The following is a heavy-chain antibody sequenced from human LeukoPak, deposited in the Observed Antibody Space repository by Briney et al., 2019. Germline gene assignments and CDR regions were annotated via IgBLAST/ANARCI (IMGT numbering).Heavy chain of an antibody. Sequence: PGGSLRLSCAASGFMFSSFYMHWVRQAPGQGLEWVADIERDGTAKYYINSVRGRFTVSRDNAKNPLYLQMDSLRLDDTAVYYCARGNREPGASDIWGQGTVVIVSS. CDR1: GFMFSSFY. V-gene: IGHV3-7*01. J-gene: IGHJ3*02. CDR2: IERDGTAK. D-gene: IGHD1-14*01. CDR3: ARGNREPGASDI.